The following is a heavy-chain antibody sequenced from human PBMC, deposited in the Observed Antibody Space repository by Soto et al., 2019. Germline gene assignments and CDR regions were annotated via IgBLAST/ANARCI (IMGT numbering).Heavy chain of an antibody. V-gene: IGHV1-46*03. CDR1: GYTFTSYY. CDR2: INPSGGST. Sequence: GASVKVSCKASGYTFTSYYMHWVRQAPGQGLEWMGIINPSGGSTSYAQKFQGRVTMTRDTSTSTVYMELSRLRSEDTAMYYRALTQQQLPPFDYWGQGTLVTVSS. CDR3: ALTQQQLPPFDY. D-gene: IGHD6-13*01. J-gene: IGHJ4*02.